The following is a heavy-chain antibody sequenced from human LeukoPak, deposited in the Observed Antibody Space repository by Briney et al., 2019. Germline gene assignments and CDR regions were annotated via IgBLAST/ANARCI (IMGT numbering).Heavy chain of an antibody. CDR1: GGTFSSYA. D-gene: IGHD4-17*01. V-gene: IGHV1-69*13. CDR3: ARLDYGDYFHYYGMDV. J-gene: IGHJ6*04. Sequence: SVKVSCKASGGTFSSYAISWVRQAPGQGLEWMGGIIPIFGTANYAQKFQGRVTITADESTSTAYMELSSLRSEDTAVYYCARLDYGDYFHYYGMDVWGKGTTVTVSS. CDR2: IIPIFGTA.